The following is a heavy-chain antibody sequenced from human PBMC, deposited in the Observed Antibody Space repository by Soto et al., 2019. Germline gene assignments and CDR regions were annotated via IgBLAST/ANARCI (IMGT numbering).Heavy chain of an antibody. CDR3: ARGNTYYDSWSGPGWFDP. Sequence: GASVKVSCKASGGTFSSYAISWVRQAPGQGLEWMGGIIPIFGTANYAQKFQGRVTITADESTSIAYMELSSLRSEDTAVYYCARGNTYYDSWSGPGWFDPWGQGTLVTVSS. CDR2: IIPIFGTA. D-gene: IGHD3-3*01. V-gene: IGHV1-69*13. J-gene: IGHJ5*02. CDR1: GGTFSSYA.